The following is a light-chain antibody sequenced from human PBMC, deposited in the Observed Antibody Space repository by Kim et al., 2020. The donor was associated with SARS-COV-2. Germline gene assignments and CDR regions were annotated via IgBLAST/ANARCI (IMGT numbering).Light chain of an antibody. CDR2: VNSDGSH. Sequence: QLVLTQSPSASASLGASVKLTCTLSSGHSSYAIAWHQQQPEKGPRYLMKVNSDGSHNKGDGIPDRFSGSSSGAERYLTISSLQSEDEADYYCQTWGTGIKWVFGGGTKVTVL. CDR3: QTWGTGIKWV. CDR1: SGHSSYA. J-gene: IGLJ3*02. V-gene: IGLV4-69*01.